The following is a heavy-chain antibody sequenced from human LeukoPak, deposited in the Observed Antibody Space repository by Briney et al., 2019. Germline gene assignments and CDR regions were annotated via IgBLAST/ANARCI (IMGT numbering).Heavy chain of an antibody. V-gene: IGHV4-59*01. CDR1: GGSISSYY. D-gene: IGHD5-18*01. CDR3: ERGDTAMATPYFDY. J-gene: IGHJ4*02. CDR2: IYYSGST. Sequence: PSETLSLTCTVSGGSISSYYWSSIRQPPGKGLEWIGYIYYSGSTNYNPSLKSRVTISVDTSKNQFSLKLSSVTAADTAVYYCERGDTAMATPYFDYWGQGTLVTVSS.